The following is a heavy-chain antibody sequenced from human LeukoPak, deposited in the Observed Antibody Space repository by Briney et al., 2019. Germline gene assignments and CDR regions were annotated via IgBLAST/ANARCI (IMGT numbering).Heavy chain of an antibody. CDR1: GFTFSNAW. Sequence: PGGSLRLPCAASGFTFSNAWMNWVRQAPGKGLEWVGRIKSKTDGGTTDYAAPVKGRFTISRDDSKNTLYLQMNSLKTEDTAVYYCSTGTIILYYYGMDVWGQGTTVTVSS. CDR2: IKSKTDGGTT. D-gene: IGHD1-7*01. J-gene: IGHJ6*02. CDR3: STGTIILYYYGMDV. V-gene: IGHV3-15*07.